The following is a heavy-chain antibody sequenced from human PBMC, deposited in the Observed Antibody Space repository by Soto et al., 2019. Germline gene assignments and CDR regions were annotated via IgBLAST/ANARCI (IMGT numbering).Heavy chain of an antibody. D-gene: IGHD3-22*01. V-gene: IGHV1-2*04. CDR3: ARDWSTRWLFPLGAFDI. CDR2: INPNSGGT. CDR1: GYTFTGYY. Sequence: ASVKVSCKASGYTFTGYYMHWGRQAPGQGLEWMGWINPNSGGTNYAQKFQGWVTMTRDTSISTAYMELSRLRSDDTAVYYCARDWSTRWLFPLGAFDIWGQGTMVTVSS. J-gene: IGHJ3*02.